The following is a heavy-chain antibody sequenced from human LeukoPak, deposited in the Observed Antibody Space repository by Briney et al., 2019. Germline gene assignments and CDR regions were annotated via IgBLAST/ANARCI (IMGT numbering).Heavy chain of an antibody. D-gene: IGHD3-16*01. Sequence: PGGSLRLSCAASGFTFSNYWMSWVRQAPGKGLEWVALIRNDGSNKYYADSVKGRFTISRDNSKNTLYLQMNSLRAEDTAVYYCAKTYYDYVWGAYPLDLWGLGTLVTVSS. V-gene: IGHV3-30*02. CDR1: GFTFSNYW. J-gene: IGHJ5*02. CDR2: IRNDGSNK. CDR3: AKTYYDYVWGAYPLDL.